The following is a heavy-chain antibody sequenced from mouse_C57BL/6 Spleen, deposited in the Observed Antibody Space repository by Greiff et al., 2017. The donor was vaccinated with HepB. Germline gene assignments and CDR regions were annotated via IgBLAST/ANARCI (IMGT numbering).Heavy chain of an antibody. Sequence: EVMLVESGGGLVKPGGSLKLSCAASGFTFSSYAMSWVRQTPEKRLEWVATISDGGSYTYYPDNVKGRFTISRDNAKNNLYLQMRHLKPEDTAMYYCARDRDGYDWYFDVWGTGTTVTVSS. CDR1: GFTFSSYA. CDR2: ISDGGSYT. D-gene: IGHD2-2*01. J-gene: IGHJ1*03. CDR3: ARDRDGYDWYFDV. V-gene: IGHV5-4*01.